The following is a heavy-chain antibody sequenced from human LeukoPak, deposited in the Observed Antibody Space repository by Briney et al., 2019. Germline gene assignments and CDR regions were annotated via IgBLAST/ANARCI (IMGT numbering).Heavy chain of an antibody. CDR3: ARGTRSRHFDY. J-gene: IGHJ4*02. V-gene: IGHV4-59*01. CDR1: GGSISSYY. CDR2: IYYSGST. Sequence: SETLSLTCTVSGGSISSYYWSWIRQPPGKGLEWIGYIYYSGSTNYNPSLKSRVTISVDTSKNQFSLKLSSVTAADTAVYYCARGTRSRHFDYWGQGTLVTVSS.